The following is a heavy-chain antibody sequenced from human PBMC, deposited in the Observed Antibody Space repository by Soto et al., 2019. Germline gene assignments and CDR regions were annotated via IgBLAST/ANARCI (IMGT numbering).Heavy chain of an antibody. CDR1: GFTFSSYA. Sequence: GGSLRLSCAAPGFTFSSYAMSWVRQAPGKGLEWVSAISGSGGSTYYADSVKGRPTISRDNSKNTLYLQMNSLRAEDTAVYYCAKHNMLAYGDYGMFDYWGQGTLVTVSS. V-gene: IGHV3-23*01. CDR3: AKHNMLAYGDYGMFDY. D-gene: IGHD4-17*01. J-gene: IGHJ4*02. CDR2: ISGSGGST.